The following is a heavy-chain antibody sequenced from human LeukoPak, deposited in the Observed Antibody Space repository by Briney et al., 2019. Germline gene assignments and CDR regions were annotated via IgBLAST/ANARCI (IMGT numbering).Heavy chain of an antibody. J-gene: IGHJ4*02. D-gene: IGHD6-19*01. V-gene: IGHV4-39*07. CDR3: ARVKAVAGLYYFDY. Sequence: PSETLSLTCTVSGGSISSSSYYWGWIRQPPGKGLEWIGSIYYSGSTSYSPSLRSRVSISVDTSKNQFSLTLSSVTAADTAVYFCARVKAVAGLYYFDYWGQGTLVTVSS. CDR1: GGSISSSSYY. CDR2: IYYSGST.